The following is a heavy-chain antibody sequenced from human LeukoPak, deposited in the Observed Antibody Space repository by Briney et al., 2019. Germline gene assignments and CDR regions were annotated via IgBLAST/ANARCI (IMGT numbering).Heavy chain of an antibody. CDR2: IYSGGNT. Sequence: GGSLRLSCAASGFTFSSYAMSWIRQAPGKGLEWVSIIYSGGNTYYADSVKGRFTISRDNSKNTVDLQMNSLRAEDTAVYYCAGDNHGSGNYFNVWGQGTLVTVSS. CDR3: AGDNHGSGNYFNV. CDR1: GFTFSSYA. J-gene: IGHJ4*02. D-gene: IGHD3-10*01. V-gene: IGHV3-66*01.